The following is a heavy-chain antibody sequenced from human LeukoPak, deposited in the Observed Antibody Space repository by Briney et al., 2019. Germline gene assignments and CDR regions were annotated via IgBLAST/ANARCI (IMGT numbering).Heavy chain of an antibody. D-gene: IGHD3-10*01. Sequence: GGSLRLSCAASGFTFSDYYMSWIRQAPGKGLEWVSYISSSGSTIYYADSVKGRFTISRDNAKNTLYLQMNSLRAEDTAVYYCARDRGHGDDYDAFDIWGQGTMVTVSS. CDR1: GFTFSDYY. V-gene: IGHV3-11*04. CDR2: ISSSGSTI. J-gene: IGHJ3*02. CDR3: ARDRGHGDDYDAFDI.